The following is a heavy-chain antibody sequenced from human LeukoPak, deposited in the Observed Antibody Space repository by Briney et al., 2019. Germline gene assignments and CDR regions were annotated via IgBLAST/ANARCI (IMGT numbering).Heavy chain of an antibody. Sequence: SETLSLTCTLSGDSISSYYWSWIRQPPGKGLEWIGYIYYSGSADYNPSLKSRVTISVDTSKNQFSLKLNSVTAADTALYYCARGTYYYHSTYYYMDVWGKGTTVTISS. CDR2: IYYSGSA. CDR1: GDSISSYY. CDR3: ARGTYYYHSTYYYMDV. J-gene: IGHJ6*03. D-gene: IGHD3-22*01. V-gene: IGHV4-59*01.